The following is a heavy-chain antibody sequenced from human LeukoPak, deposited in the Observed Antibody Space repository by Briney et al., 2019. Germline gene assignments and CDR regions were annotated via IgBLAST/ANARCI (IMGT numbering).Heavy chain of an antibody. CDR1: GFTFSSCA. J-gene: IGHJ6*02. CDR3: AKSLNNWNLIDYSYYYGMDV. CDR2: ISGSGGST. D-gene: IGHD1-1*01. V-gene: IGHV3-23*01. Sequence: GGSLRLSCAASGFTFSSCAMSWVRQAPGKGLEWVSAISGSGGSTYYADSVKGRFTISRDNSKNTLYLQMNSLRAEDTAVYYCAKSLNNWNLIDYSYYYGMDVWAQGTTVTVSS.